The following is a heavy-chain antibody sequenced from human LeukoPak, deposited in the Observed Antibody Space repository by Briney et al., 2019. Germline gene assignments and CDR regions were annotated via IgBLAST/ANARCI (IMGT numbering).Heavy chain of an antibody. J-gene: IGHJ4*02. CDR2: IYYSGST. D-gene: IGHD3-22*01. V-gene: IGHV4-30-4*01. Sequence: PSETLSLTCTVSGGSISSGDYYWSWIRQPPGKGLEWMGYIYYSGSTYYNPSLKSRVTISVDTSKNQFSLKLSSVTAADAAVYYCARVASDSYDSSGYQPYFDYWGQGTLVTVSS. CDR3: ARVASDSYDSSGYQPYFDY. CDR1: GGSISSGDYY.